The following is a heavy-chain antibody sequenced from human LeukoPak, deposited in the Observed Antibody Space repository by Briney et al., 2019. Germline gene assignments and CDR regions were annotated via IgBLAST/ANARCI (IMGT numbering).Heavy chain of an antibody. CDR3: ARGSGFTSGWYY. V-gene: IGHV3-7*05. CDR2: IKQDGSEK. D-gene: IGHD6-19*01. J-gene: IGHJ4*02. Sequence: GGSLRLSCAASGFTFSSYWMTWVRQAPGEGLEWVANIKQDGSEKYYVDSVKGRFTISRDNAKNSLFLQMNSLRAEDTAVFYCARGSGFTSGWYYWGQGTLVTVSS. CDR1: GFTFSSYW.